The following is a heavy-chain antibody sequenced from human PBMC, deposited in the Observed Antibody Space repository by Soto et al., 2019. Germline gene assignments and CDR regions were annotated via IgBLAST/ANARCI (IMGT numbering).Heavy chain of an antibody. CDR2: IHYSGST. CDR3: ARALDSSGYSYYFDY. D-gene: IGHD3-22*01. CDR1: GGSISSGDYY. J-gene: IGHJ4*02. Sequence: SETLSLTCTVSGGSISSGDYYWSWIRQPPGKGLEWIGYIHYSGSTYYNPSLKSRVTISVDTSKNQFSLKLSSVTAADTAVYYCARALDSSGYSYYFDYWGQGTLVTVSS. V-gene: IGHV4-30-4*01.